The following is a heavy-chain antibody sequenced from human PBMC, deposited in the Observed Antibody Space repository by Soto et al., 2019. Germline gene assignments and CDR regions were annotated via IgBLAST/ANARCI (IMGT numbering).Heavy chain of an antibody. CDR2: ISYDGTNK. J-gene: IGHJ6*02. V-gene: IGHV3-30-3*01. CDR3: AREAGVYGSGSYGMDV. CDR1: GFTFSSYA. D-gene: IGHD3-10*01. Sequence: QVQLVESGGGVVQPGRSLRLSCAASGFTFSSYAVHWVRQAPGKGLEWGAVISYDGTNKYYADSVKGRFTMSRDNSKNPLYLQMNSLRAEDTAVYYCAREAGVYGSGSYGMDVWGQGTTVTVSS.